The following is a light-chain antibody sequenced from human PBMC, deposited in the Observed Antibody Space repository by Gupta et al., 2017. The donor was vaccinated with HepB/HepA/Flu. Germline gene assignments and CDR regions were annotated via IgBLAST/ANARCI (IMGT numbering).Light chain of an antibody. CDR3: WQASHFPRT. V-gene: IGKV2-24*01. Sequence: MTQPPLSVPVTLGQSASISCTASESLLHSHGTTYLTWLHQRPGQTPRLLIYEVSKRFSGVPHTFSGSGSGTVFTLDIIRGVAQDVVVSYCWQASHFPRTFGQGTRVDIK. CDR1: ESLLHSHGTTY. J-gene: IGKJ1*01. CDR2: EVS.